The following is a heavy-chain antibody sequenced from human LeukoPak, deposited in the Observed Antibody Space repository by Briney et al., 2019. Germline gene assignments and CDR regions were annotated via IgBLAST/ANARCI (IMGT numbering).Heavy chain of an antibody. D-gene: IGHD4-23*01. V-gene: IGHV4-31*03. CDR1: GVSISSGDYY. CDR2: IYYSGST. J-gene: IGHJ4*02. Sequence: SETLSLTCTVSGVSISSGDYYWSWIRQHPGRGLEWIGTIYYSGSTYYNPSLKSRMIISVDTSNNQFSLRLSSVTAADTAVYYCARDRWAGVTRYFDCWGQGTLVTVSS. CDR3: ARDRWAGVTRYFDC.